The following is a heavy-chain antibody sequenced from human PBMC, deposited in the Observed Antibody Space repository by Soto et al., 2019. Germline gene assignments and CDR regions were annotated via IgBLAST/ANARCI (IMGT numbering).Heavy chain of an antibody. CDR3: AKAYHYYDSTAAPLDY. CDR1: GFTFSSYG. CDR2: ISYDGSNK. V-gene: IGHV3-30*18. Sequence: GGSLRLSCAASGFTFSSYGMHWVRQAPGKGLEWVAVISYDGSNKYYADSVKGRFTISRDNSKNTLYLQMNSLRAEDTAVYYCAKAYHYYDSTAAPLDYWGQGTLVTVSS. D-gene: IGHD3-22*01. J-gene: IGHJ4*02.